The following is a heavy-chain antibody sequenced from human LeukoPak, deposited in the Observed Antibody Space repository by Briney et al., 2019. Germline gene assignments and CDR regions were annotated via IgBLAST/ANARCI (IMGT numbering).Heavy chain of an antibody. CDR1: GGSISSSSYY. CDR3: ARDSGSGWPYYFDY. V-gene: IGHV4-39*07. D-gene: IGHD6-19*01. J-gene: IGHJ4*02. Sequence: SETLSLTCTVSGGSISSSSYYWGWIRQPPGKGLEWIGSIYYSGSTCYNPSLKSRVTISVDTSKNQFSLKLSSVTAADTAVYYCARDSGSGWPYYFDYWGQGTLVTVSS. CDR2: IYYSGST.